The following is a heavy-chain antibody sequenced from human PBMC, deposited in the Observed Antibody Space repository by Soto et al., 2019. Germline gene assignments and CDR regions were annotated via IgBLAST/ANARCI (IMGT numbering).Heavy chain of an antibody. CDR2: INHSGST. J-gene: IGHJ4*02. Sequence: SETLSLTCAVYGGSFSGYYWSWIRQPPGKGLEWIGEINHSGSTNYNPSLKSRVTISVDTSKNQFSLKLSSVTAADTAVYYCARGPPTLIAAAGIYYFDYWGQGTLVTVS. D-gene: IGHD6-13*01. CDR3: ARGPPTLIAAAGIYYFDY. V-gene: IGHV4-34*01. CDR1: GGSFSGYY.